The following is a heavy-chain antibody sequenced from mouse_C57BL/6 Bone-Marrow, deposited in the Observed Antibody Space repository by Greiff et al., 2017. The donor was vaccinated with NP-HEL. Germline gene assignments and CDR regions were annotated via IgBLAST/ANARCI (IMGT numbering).Heavy chain of an antibody. D-gene: IGHD1-1*01. J-gene: IGHJ2*01. Sequence: VQLQQSGAELVKPGASVKISCKASGYAFSSYWMNWVKQRPGKGLEWIGQIYPGDGDTNYNGKFMGKATLTADKSSSTAYMQLSSLTSEDSAVYFCARYYGSSYYFDYWGQGTTLTVSS. CDR1: GYAFSSYW. CDR2: IYPGDGDT. V-gene: IGHV1-80*01. CDR3: ARYYGSSYYFDY.